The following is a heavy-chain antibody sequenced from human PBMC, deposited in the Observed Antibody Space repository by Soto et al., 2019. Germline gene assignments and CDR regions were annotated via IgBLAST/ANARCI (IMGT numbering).Heavy chain of an antibody. Sequence: SVKVSCKASGGTFSSYAISWVRQAPGQGLEWMGGIIPIFGTANYAQKFQGRVTITADESTSTAYMELSSLRSEDTAVYYCARGASNYYDSSGYYYFDYWGQGTLVTVSS. V-gene: IGHV1-69*13. CDR3: ARGASNYYDSSGYYYFDY. CDR2: IIPIFGTA. J-gene: IGHJ4*02. D-gene: IGHD3-22*01. CDR1: GGTFSSYA.